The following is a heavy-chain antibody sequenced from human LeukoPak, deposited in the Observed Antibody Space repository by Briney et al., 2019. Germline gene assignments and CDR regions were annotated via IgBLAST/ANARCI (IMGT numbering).Heavy chain of an antibody. J-gene: IGHJ3*02. D-gene: IGHD3-22*01. CDR3: ARGDYDSSGYYGQLSYAFDI. V-gene: IGHV1-69*05. CDR1: GGTFSSYA. Sequence: GASVKVSCKASGGTFSSYAISWVRQAPGQGLEWMGGIIPIFGTANYAQKFQGGVTITTDESTSTAYMELSSLRSEDTAVYYCARGDYDSSGYYGQLSYAFDIWGQGTMVTVSS. CDR2: IIPIFGTA.